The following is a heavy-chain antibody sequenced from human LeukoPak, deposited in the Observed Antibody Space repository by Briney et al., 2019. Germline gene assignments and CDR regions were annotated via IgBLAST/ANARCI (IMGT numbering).Heavy chain of an antibody. CDR3: AKDEDYDAFDI. CDR1: GFTFSIYA. CDR2: ISGSGGTA. Sequence: AGGSLRLSCAASGFTFSIYAMSWVRQAPGKGLEWVSAISGSGGTAYYADSVRGRFTISRDNAKNSLHLQMHSLRAEDTAVYYCAKDEDYDAFDIWGQGTMVTVSS. D-gene: IGHD2-15*01. V-gene: IGHV3-23*01. J-gene: IGHJ3*02.